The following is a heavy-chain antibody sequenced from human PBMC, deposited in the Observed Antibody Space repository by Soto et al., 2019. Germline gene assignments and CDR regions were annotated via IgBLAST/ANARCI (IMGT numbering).Heavy chain of an antibody. V-gene: IGHV1-18*01. CDR3: ARGNVDIVATRVLDWFDP. Sequence: GASVKVSCKASGYTFTSYGISWVRQAPGQGLEWMGWISAYNGNTNYAQKLQGRVTMTTDTSTSTAYMELRSLRSDDTAVFYFARGNVDIVATRVLDWFDPWGQGTLVTVSS. D-gene: IGHD5-12*01. CDR1: GYTFTSYG. CDR2: ISAYNGNT. J-gene: IGHJ5*02.